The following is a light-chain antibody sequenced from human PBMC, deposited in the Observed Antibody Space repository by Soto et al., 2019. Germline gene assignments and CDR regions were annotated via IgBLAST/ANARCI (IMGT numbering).Light chain of an antibody. V-gene: IGLV2-14*01. Sequence: QSVLTQPASVSGSPGQSITISCTGTSSDLGGYNYVSWYQQHPGKAPKLMIYEVSNRPSGVSNRFSGSKSGNTASLTISGLQAEDEADYFCVSYTSSSTSYVFGTGTKVTVL. CDR3: VSYTSSSTSYV. CDR1: SSDLGGYNY. J-gene: IGLJ1*01. CDR2: EVS.